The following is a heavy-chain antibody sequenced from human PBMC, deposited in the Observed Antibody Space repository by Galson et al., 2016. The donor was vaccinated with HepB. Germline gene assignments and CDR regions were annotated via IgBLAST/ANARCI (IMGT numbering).Heavy chain of an antibody. Sequence: SVKVSCKASGYTFTSYGISWVRQAPGQGLEWMGWISVYNGSTNYAQKFQGRITMTTDTSTSTAYMELRSLRPDDTAVYYCARSGFSDGGYSNGWYDWGQGTLVIVSS. D-gene: IGHD6-19*01. CDR2: ISVYNGST. CDR1: GYTFTSYG. V-gene: IGHV1-18*01. J-gene: IGHJ4*02. CDR3: ARSGFSDGGYSNGWYD.